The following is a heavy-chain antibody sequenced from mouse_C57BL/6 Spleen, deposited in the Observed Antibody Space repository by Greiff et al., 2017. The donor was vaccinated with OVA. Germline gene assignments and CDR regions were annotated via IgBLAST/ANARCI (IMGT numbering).Heavy chain of an antibody. CDR1: GYAFTNYL. V-gene: IGHV1-54*01. Sequence: VKLVESGAELVRPGTSVKVSCKASGYAFTNYLIEWVKQRPGQGLEWIGVISPGSGGTNYNEKFKGKATLTADKSSSTAYMQLSSLTSEDSSVYCCARSYYGSSYERVYWGQGTTLTVSS. J-gene: IGHJ2*01. CDR2: ISPGSGGT. D-gene: IGHD1-1*01. CDR3: ARSYYGSSYERVY.